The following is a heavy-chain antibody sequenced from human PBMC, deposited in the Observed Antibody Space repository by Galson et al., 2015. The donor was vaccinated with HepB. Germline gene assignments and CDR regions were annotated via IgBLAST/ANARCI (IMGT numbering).Heavy chain of an antibody. D-gene: IGHD5-18*01. Sequence: SLRLSCAASGFTFSSYAMHWVRQAPGKGLEYVSAISSNGGSTYYANSVKGRFTISRDNSKNTLYLQMGSLRAEDMAVYYCARGRGYSHQYFNRFDPWGQGTLVTVSS. V-gene: IGHV3-64*01. CDR1: GFTFSSYA. CDR2: ISSNGGST. CDR3: ARGRGYSHQYFNRFDP. J-gene: IGHJ5*02.